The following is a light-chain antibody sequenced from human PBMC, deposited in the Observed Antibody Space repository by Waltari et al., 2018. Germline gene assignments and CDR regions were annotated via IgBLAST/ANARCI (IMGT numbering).Light chain of an antibody. CDR1: QCIHTY. V-gene: IGKV1-9*01. CDR2: AAS. CDR3: QQLNSYPLT. Sequence: IQLTQSPSSLSASVGDRVTITCRASQCIHTYLTWYQQKPGEAPKLLIYAASTLQSGVPSRFSGSGSGTDFTLTIRSLQPEDFATYYCQQLNSYPLTFGGGTKVEIK. J-gene: IGKJ4*01.